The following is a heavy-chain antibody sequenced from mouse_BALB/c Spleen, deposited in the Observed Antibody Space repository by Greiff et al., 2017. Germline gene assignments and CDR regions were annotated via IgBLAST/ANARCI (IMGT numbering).Heavy chain of an antibody. J-gene: IGHJ4*01. Sequence: EVKLMESGGGLVKPGGSLKLSCAASGFTFSSYAMSWVRQSPEKRLEWVAEISSGGSYTYYPDTVTGRFTISRDNAKNTLYLEMSSLRSEDTAMYYCARALNWDDAMDYWGQGTSVTVSS. D-gene: IGHD4-1*01. V-gene: IGHV5-9-4*01. CDR1: GFTFSSYA. CDR3: ARALNWDDAMDY. CDR2: ISSGGSYT.